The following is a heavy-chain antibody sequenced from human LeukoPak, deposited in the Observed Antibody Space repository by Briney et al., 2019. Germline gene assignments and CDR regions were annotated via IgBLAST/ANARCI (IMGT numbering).Heavy chain of an antibody. CDR3: ARDMVGVSWGYNWFDL. D-gene: IGHD1-26*01. CDR1: GFTFSSYA. Sequence: GGSLRLSCAASGFTFSSYAMGWVRQAPGKGLEWVSAISGSGDTYYADSVKGRFTISRDNSKNTLYLQMNSLRAEDTAVYYCARDMVGVSWGYNWFDLWGQGTLVTVSS. CDR2: ISGSGDT. V-gene: IGHV3-23*01. J-gene: IGHJ5*02.